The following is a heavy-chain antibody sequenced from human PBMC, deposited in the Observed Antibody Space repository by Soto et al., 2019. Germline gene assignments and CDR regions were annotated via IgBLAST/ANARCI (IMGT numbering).Heavy chain of an antibody. Sequence: SETLSLTCAVYGGSFSGYYWTWIRQPPGKGLEWIGEINHSGTINFSPSLKSRLTISLDTSKKHFSLKLSSVTDADTAAYYCARADRTLVTSYSLDVWGQGTTVTVSS. V-gene: IGHV4-34*01. J-gene: IGHJ6*02. CDR3: ARADRTLVTSYSLDV. D-gene: IGHD2-21*02. CDR1: GGSFSGYY. CDR2: INHSGTI.